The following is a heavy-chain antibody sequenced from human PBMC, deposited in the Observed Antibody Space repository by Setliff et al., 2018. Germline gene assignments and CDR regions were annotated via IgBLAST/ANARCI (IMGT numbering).Heavy chain of an antibody. CDR3: ARQPSSGAYYNPRPYYFDS. CDR2: VHFGGDT. V-gene: IGHV4-59*01. D-gene: IGHD3-10*01. CDR1: GASISSCY. Sequence: SETLSLTCTVSGASISSCYWSWVRQSPGKGLEWIGFVHFGGDTNYNPSLKSRVTMSADTSNNQFSLNLRSVTAADTAVYFCARQPSSGAYYNPRPYYFDSWGQGTLVTVSS. J-gene: IGHJ4*02.